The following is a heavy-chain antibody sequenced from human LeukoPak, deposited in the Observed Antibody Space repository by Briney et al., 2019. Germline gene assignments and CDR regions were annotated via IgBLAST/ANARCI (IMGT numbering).Heavy chain of an antibody. Sequence: GGSLRLSCAASGFTFSTYTMSWVRQAPGKGLDWVASITSSSSLTYYADSVKGRFTISRDNAKNTLYLQMNSLRAEDTAVYYCARVLAAGTGYFDYWGQGTLVTVSS. CDR1: GFTFSTYT. CDR3: ARVLAAGTGYFDY. D-gene: IGHD6-13*01. V-gene: IGHV3-21*01. J-gene: IGHJ4*02. CDR2: ITSSSSLT.